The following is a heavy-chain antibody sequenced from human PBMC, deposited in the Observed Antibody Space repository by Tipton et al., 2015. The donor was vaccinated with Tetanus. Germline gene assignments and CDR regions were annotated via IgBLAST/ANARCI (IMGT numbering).Heavy chain of an antibody. D-gene: IGHD3/OR15-3a*01. V-gene: IGHV4-59*01. CDR2: IYYSGSP. J-gene: IGHJ2*01. CDR3: ARGGSYGFGPRGFGR. CDR1: GDSISSYY. Sequence: TLSLTCTVSGDSISSYYWSWIRQPPGKGLEWIGYIYYSGSPNYNPSLKSRVTISVDTSKNQFSLKLTSVTAADTAVYYCARGGSYGFGPRGFGRWGRGDLVPVSS.